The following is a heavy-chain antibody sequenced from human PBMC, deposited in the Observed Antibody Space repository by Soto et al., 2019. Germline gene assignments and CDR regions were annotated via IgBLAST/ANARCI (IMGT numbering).Heavy chain of an antibody. V-gene: IGHV1-2*02. CDR1: GYTFIDYY. D-gene: IGHD3-9*01. CDR3: ARPPGYISDWYYFDL. J-gene: IGHJ4*02. CDR2: ISPKSGGT. Sequence: ASVKVSCKASGYTFIDYYMHWVLQAPGQGFEWMGRISPKSGGTNYAQKFQGRATMTWDASLNTAYMELSSLISEDTAVYYCARPPGYISDWYYFDLWGQGTLVTVSS.